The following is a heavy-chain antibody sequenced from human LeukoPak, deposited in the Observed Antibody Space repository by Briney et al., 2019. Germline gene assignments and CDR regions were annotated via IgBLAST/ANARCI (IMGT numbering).Heavy chain of an antibody. Sequence: GSLRLSCAASGFAFSSYSMNWFRQAPGKGLEWVSSIISSSSYIYYADSVKGRFTISRDNAKNSLYLQMNSLRAEDTAVYYCARDGIAAADYWGQGTLVTVSS. CDR1: GFAFSSYS. V-gene: IGHV3-21*01. D-gene: IGHD6-13*01. J-gene: IGHJ4*02. CDR3: ARDGIAAADY. CDR2: IISSSSYI.